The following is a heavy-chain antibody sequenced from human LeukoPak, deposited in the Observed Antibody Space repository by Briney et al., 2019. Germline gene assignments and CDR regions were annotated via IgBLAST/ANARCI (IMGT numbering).Heavy chain of an antibody. CDR3: ASGQFLVSNDY. CDR1: GGSVSGGSYY. J-gene: IGHJ4*02. CDR2: FYYTGSI. V-gene: IGHV4-61*01. Sequence: PSETLSLTCTVSGGSVSGGSYYWSWIRQPPGKGLEWIGYFYYTGSINYNPSLKSRVTISVDTSKNQFSLRLSSVTAADTAVYYCASGQFLVSNDYWGQGILVTVSS. D-gene: IGHD5/OR15-5a*01.